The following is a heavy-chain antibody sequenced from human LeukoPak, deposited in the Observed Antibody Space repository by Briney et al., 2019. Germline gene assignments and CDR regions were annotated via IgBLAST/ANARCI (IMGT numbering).Heavy chain of an antibody. J-gene: IGHJ6*03. CDR3: AREPRYGSGSYYNYMDV. CDR2: IYYSGST. CDR1: GGSISSGDYY. Sequence: SQTLSLTCTVSGGSISSGDYYWSWIRQPPGKGLEWIGYIYYSGSTYYNPSLKSRVTISVDTSKNQFSLKLSPVTAADTAVYYCAREPRYGSGSYYNYMDVWGKGTTVTVSS. D-gene: IGHD3-10*01. V-gene: IGHV4-30-4*08.